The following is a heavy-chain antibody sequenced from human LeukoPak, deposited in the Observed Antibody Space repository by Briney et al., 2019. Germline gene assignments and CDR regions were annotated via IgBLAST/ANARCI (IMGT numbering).Heavy chain of an antibody. V-gene: IGHV3-33*01. J-gene: IGHJ4*02. Sequence: GGSLRLPCAPSGFTSSNYGIHWVRQAPGKGLEWVAVIWYDGSQKYYADSVKGRFTISRDNSKNTLFLQMNSLRAEDTAVYYCARYGSGKNFDYWGQGTLVTVSS. CDR1: GFTSSNYG. CDR2: IWYDGSQK. CDR3: ARYGSGKNFDY. D-gene: IGHD3-10*01.